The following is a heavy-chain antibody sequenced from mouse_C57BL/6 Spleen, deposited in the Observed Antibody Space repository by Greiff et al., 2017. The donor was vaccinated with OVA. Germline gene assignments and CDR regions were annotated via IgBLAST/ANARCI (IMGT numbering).Heavy chain of an antibody. V-gene: IGHV3-6*01. CDR2: ISYDGSN. J-gene: IGHJ1*03. CDR3: ARGDGSSPSFDV. Sequence: EVQLQESGPGLVKPSQSLSLTCSVTGYSITSGYYWNWIRQFPGNKLEWMGYISYDGSNNYNPSLKNRISITRDTSKNQFFLTLNSVTTEDTATYYCARGDGSSPSFDVWGTGTTVTVSS. CDR1: GYSITSGYY. D-gene: IGHD1-1*01.